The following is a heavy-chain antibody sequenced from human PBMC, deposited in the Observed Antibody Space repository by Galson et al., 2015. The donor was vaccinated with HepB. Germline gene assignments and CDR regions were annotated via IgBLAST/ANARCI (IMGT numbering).Heavy chain of an antibody. J-gene: IGHJ5*02. V-gene: IGHV1-69*13. D-gene: IGHD2-2*01. Sequence: SVKVSCKASGDTFNSYIINWVRQAPGPGLEWMGGNIPMFGKPRYAQKFQGRVTITADESTSTAYMELSSLTSEDTAVYYCVRTINPPLIPAAMGLGWFDPWGQGTLVTVSS. CDR3: VRTINPPLIPAAMGLGWFDP. CDR2: NIPMFGKP. CDR1: GDTFNSYI.